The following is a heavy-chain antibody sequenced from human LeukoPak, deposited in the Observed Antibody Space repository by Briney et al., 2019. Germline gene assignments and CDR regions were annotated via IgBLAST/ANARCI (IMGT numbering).Heavy chain of an antibody. CDR2: IYYSGST. Sequence: SETLSLTCTVSGGSISSYYGSWIRQPPGKGLEWIGYIYYSGSTNYNPSLKSRVTISVDTSKNQFSLKLSSVTAADTAVYYCARVRGAVAGGGAFDIWGQGTMVTVSS. D-gene: IGHD6-19*01. CDR3: ARVRGAVAGGGAFDI. V-gene: IGHV4-59*01. J-gene: IGHJ3*02. CDR1: GGSISSYY.